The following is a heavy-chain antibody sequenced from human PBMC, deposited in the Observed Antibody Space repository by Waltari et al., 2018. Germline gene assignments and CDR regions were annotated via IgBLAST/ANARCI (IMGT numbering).Heavy chain of an antibody. D-gene: IGHD3-22*01. J-gene: IGHJ4*02. CDR2: INHSGST. CDR3: ARPASQNYDSSGYYHY. Sequence: QVQLQQWGAGLLKPSETLSLTCAVYGGSFSGYYWSWIRQPPGKGLEWIGEINHSGSTNYNPSLKSRVTISVDTSKNQFSLKLSSVTAADTAVYYCARPASQNYDSSGYYHYWGQGTLVTVSS. CDR1: GGSFSGYY. V-gene: IGHV4-34*01.